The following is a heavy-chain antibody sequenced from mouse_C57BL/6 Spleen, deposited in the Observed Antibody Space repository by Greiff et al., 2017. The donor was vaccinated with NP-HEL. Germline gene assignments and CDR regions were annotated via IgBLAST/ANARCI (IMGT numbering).Heavy chain of an antibody. D-gene: IGHD3-1*01. J-gene: IGHJ4*01. CDR3: ARSGDAMDC. V-gene: IGHV1-54*01. CDR1: GYAFTNYL. Sequence: VQLQQSGAELVRPGTSVKVSCKASGYAFTNYLIEWVKQRPGQGLEWIGVINPGSGGTNYNEKFQGKATLTADKSSSTASMQLSSLTSEDSAVYFCARSGDAMDCWGQGTSVTVSS. CDR2: INPGSGGT.